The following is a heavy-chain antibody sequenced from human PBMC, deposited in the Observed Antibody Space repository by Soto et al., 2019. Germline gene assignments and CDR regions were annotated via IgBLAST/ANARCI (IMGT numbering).Heavy chain of an antibody. CDR1: GFIFSDYY. J-gene: IGHJ4*02. CDR2: INTHSSAI. CDR3: ARRLQWQIRPGDS. D-gene: IGHD6-19*01. V-gene: IGHV3-11*01. Sequence: QEHLMESGGGLAKPGGSLRLSCAGSGFIFSDYYITWIRRAPGKGLEWVSYINTHSSAIYYAHSVKGRFTISRDNAKNSVYLQTNSLRAEDTAVYYCARRLQWQIRPGDSWGRGPLVTVSS.